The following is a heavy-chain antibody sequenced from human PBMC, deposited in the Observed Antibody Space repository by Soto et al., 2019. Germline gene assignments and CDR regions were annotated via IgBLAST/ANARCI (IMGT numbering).Heavy chain of an antibody. CDR2: IWYDGSNK. CDR1: GFTFSSYG. CDR3: ARDPRTHGYNYMDV. V-gene: IGHV3-33*01. D-gene: IGHD2-2*01. Sequence: GGSLRLSCAASGFTFSSYGMHWVRQAPGKGLEWVAVIWYDGSNKYYADSVKGRFTISRDNSKNTLYLQMNSLRAEDTAVYYCARDPRTHGYNYMDVWGKGTTVTVSS. J-gene: IGHJ6*03.